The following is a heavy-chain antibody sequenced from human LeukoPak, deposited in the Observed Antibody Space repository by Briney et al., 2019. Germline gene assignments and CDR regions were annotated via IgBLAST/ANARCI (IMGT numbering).Heavy chain of an antibody. CDR3: ATAGYTAGRAFDI. CDR1: GGTFSSYA. V-gene: IGHV1-69*13. CDR2: IIPIFGTA. D-gene: IGHD5-18*01. Sequence: ASVKVSCXASGGTFSSYAISWVRQAPGQGLEWMGGIIPIFGTANYAQKFQGRVTITADESTSTAYMELSSLRSEDTAVYYCATAGYTAGRAFDIWGQGTMVTVSS. J-gene: IGHJ3*02.